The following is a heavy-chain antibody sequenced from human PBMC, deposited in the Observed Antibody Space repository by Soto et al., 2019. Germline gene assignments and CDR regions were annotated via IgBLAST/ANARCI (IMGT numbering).Heavy chain of an antibody. CDR1: GGSISSYY. V-gene: IGHV4-59*08. Sequence: QVQLQESGPGLVKPSETLSLTCTVSGGSISSYYWSWIRQPPGKGLEWIGYIYYIGITNYNPSLKCRVTISVDTSKNQFSLKLSSVTAADTAIYYCARRHGTVALRGVFDHWGQGTLVTVSS. D-gene: IGHD4-17*01. J-gene: IGHJ4*02. CDR2: IYYIGIT. CDR3: ARRHGTVALRGVFDH.